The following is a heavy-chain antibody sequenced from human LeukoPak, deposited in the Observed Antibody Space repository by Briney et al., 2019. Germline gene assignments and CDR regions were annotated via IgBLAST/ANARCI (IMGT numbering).Heavy chain of an antibody. D-gene: IGHD3-10*01. CDR1: GGSISSSSYY. CDR2: IYYSRST. V-gene: IGHV4-39*01. CDR3: ARNRVLLWFGELLRGHFDY. J-gene: IGHJ4*02. Sequence: PSETLSLTCTVSGGSISSSSYYWGWIRQPPGKGLEWIGSIYYSRSTCYNPSLKSRVTISVDTSKNQFSLKLSSVTAADTAVYYCARNRVLLWFGELLRGHFDYWGQGTLVTVSS.